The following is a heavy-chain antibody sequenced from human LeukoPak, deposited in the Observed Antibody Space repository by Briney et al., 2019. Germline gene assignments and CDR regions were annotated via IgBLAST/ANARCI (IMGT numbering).Heavy chain of an antibody. V-gene: IGHV4-59*01. CDR1: GFTFSSY. CDR2: IYYSGST. J-gene: IGHJ4*02. D-gene: IGHD5-24*01. Sequence: GSLRLSCAASGFTFSSYWSWIRQPPGKGLEWIGYIYYSGSTNYNPSLKSRVTISVDTSKNQFSLKLSSVTAADTAVYYCARAGGHVEIDYWGQGTLVTVSS. CDR3: ARAGGHVEIDY.